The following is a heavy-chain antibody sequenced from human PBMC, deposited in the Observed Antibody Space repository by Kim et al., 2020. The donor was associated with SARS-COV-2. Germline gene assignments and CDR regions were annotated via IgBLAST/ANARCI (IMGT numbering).Heavy chain of an antibody. J-gene: IGHJ4*01. V-gene: IGHV4-34*01. CDR1: GGSFSGYY. CDR3: ARAGRQWLVRPLFYYFDY. Sequence: SETLSLTCAVYGGSFSGYYWSWIRHPPGKGLEWIGEINHSGSTNYNPSLKSRVTISVDTSKNQFSLKLSSVTAADTAVYYCARAGRQWLVRPLFYYFDY. CDR2: INHSGST. D-gene: IGHD6-19*01.